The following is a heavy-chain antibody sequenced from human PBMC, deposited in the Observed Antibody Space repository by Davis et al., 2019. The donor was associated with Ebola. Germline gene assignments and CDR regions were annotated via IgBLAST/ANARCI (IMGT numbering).Heavy chain of an antibody. D-gene: IGHD5-24*01. V-gene: IGHV4-59*01. Sequence: MPSETLSLTCTVSGGSISSYYWSWIRQPPGKGLEWIGYIYYSGSTNYNPSLKSRVTISVDTSKNQFSLKLSSVTAADTAVYYCARVAREGYNLWGQGTLVTVSS. CDR1: GGSISSYY. CDR3: ARVAREGYNL. J-gene: IGHJ4*02. CDR2: IYYSGST.